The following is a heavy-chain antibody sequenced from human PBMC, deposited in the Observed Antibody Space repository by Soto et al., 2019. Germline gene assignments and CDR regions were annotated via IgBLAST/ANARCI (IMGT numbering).Heavy chain of an antibody. D-gene: IGHD3-16*01. CDR1: GFTFRNYA. J-gene: IGHJ6*02. CDR3: ARPWGQLSTYYYGMDT. V-gene: IGHV3-30-3*01. CDR2: ISYDGDNK. Sequence: QVQLVESGGGVVQPGRSLTLSCAASGFTFRNYAMHWVRQAPGKGLEWVATISYDGDNKYYTDSVKGPFTISRDNSKNTLYLQMNSLRPEDTAVSYCARPWGQLSTYYYGMDTWGQGTTVTVSS.